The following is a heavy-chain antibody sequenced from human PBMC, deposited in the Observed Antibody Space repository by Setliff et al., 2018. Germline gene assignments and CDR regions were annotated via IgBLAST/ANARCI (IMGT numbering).Heavy chain of an antibody. Sequence: PGGSLRLSCAASRFTFSNYWMSWVRQAPGKGLEWVGNIKEDGSEKYYVDSVKGRFTISRDNAKNSLDLQMNNLRDEDTAVYYCARDRWKVIVNRGDDAFVLWGQGTMVTVSS. CDR2: IKEDGSEK. J-gene: IGHJ3*01. CDR3: ARDRWKVIVNRGDDAFVL. V-gene: IGHV3-7*01. D-gene: IGHD3-22*01. CDR1: RFTFSNYW.